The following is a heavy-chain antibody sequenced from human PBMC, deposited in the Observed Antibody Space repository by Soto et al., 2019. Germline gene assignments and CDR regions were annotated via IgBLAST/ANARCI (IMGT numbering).Heavy chain of an antibody. CDR1: GGSVSGGTHY. Sequence: QAQLQESGPGPVKPSETLSLTCTVSGGSVSGGTHYWSWIRQPPGKGLEWIGYNYNSGSTTYNPSRKSRVTISVDTSKNQFSLKLSSVTAADTAVYYCARGYRTSWYWFDLWGRGTLVTVSS. J-gene: IGHJ2*01. CDR2: NYNSGST. CDR3: ARGYRTSWYWFDL. D-gene: IGHD6-13*01. V-gene: IGHV4-61*01.